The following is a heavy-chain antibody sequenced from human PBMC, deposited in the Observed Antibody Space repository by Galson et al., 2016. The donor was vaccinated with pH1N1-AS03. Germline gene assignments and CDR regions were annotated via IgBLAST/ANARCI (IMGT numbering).Heavy chain of an antibody. CDR2: ISGSGEMT. J-gene: IGHJ2*01. CDR1: GFSFRSYA. D-gene: IGHD5/OR15-5a*01. V-gene: IGHV3-23*01. CDR3: AKDYTGSNWVYNWYFDF. Sequence: SLRLSCAASGFSFRSYALSWVRQAPGKGLEWVSGISGSGEMTFYADSVKGRFTISRDTSRNTGYLQMNSLSAEDTAVYICAKDYTGSNWVYNWYFDFWGRGTLVTVSS.